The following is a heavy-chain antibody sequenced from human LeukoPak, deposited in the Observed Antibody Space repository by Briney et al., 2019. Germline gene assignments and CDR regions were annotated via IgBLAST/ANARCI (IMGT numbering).Heavy chain of an antibody. J-gene: IGHJ4*02. V-gene: IGHV4-34*01. CDR1: GGSFSGYY. D-gene: IGHD3-10*01. CDR3: ARRKRVYYYGSGSYYKGYFDY. Sequence: SETLSLTCAVYGGSFSGYYWSWIRQPPGKGLEWIGEINHSGSTNYNPSLKSRVTISVDTSKNQFSLKLSSVTAADTAVYYCARRKRVYYYGSGSYYKGYFDYWGQGTLVTVSS. CDR2: INHSGST.